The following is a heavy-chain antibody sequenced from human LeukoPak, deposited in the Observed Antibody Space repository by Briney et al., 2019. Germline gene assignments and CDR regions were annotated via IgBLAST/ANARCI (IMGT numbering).Heavy chain of an antibody. CDR1: GYTFTGYY. Sequence: ASVKVSCKASGYTFTGYYMHWVRQAPGQGLEWMGWINPNSGGTNYAQKFQGRGNMNRDPSIRKAYMELGGLRFDDPAGYYLSRSGNRAYARIEMPTRFDPSGQASLVTVSS. D-gene: IGHD6-25*01. CDR2: INPNSGGT. J-gene: IGHJ5*02. V-gene: IGHV1-2*02. CDR3: SRSGNRAYARIEMPTRFDP.